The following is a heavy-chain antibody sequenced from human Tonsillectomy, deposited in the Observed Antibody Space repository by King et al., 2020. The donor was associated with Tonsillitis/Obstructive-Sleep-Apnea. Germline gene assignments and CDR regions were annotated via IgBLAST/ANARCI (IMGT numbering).Heavy chain of an antibody. D-gene: IGHD6-13*01. CDR2: INYDGST. CDR1: GGYLSGYY. CDR3: ARAHSSSWFLSFDY. J-gene: IGHJ4*02. V-gene: IGHV4-34*01. Sequence: VQLQQWGAGLLKPSETLSLTCGVHGGYLSGYYWSWIRQPPEKGLEWIGEINYDGSTNHNPSLKSRITISVDTSKNQFSLKLGSLTAADTAVYYCARAHSSSWFLSFDYWGQGILVTVSS.